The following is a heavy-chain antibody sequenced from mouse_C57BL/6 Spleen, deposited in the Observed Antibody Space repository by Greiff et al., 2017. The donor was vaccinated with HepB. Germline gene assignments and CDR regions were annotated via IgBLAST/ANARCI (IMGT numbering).Heavy chain of an antibody. J-gene: IGHJ1*03. CDR1: GYAFSSSW. CDR3: ARARDYSNYWYFDV. D-gene: IGHD2-5*01. V-gene: IGHV1-82*01. Sequence: LQESGPELVKPGASVKISCKASGYAFSSSWMNWVKQRPGKGLEWIGRIYPGDGDTNYNGKFKGKATLTADKSSSTAYMQLSSLTSEDSAVYFCARARDYSNYWYFDVWGTGTTVTVSS. CDR2: IYPGDGDT.